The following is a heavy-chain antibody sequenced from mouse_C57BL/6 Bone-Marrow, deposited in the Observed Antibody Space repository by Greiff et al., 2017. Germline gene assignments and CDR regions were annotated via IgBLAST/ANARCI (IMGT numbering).Heavy chain of an antibody. CDR2: IYPRSGNT. D-gene: IGHD1-1*01. J-gene: IGHJ4*01. Sequence: QVQLQQSGAELARPGASVKLSCKASGYTFTSYGISWVKQRTGQGLEWIGEIYPRSGNTYYNEKFKGKATLTADKSSSTAYMELRSLTSEDSAVYFCARGSITTVVEGAMDYWGQGTSVTVSS. CDR3: ARGSITTVVEGAMDY. V-gene: IGHV1-81*01. CDR1: GYTFTSYG.